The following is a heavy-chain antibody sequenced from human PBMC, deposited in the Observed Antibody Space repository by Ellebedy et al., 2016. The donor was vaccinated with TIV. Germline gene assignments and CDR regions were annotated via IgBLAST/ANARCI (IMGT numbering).Heavy chain of an antibody. CDR1: GYSISSGYY. CDR3: ARGANSSSWYRDY. J-gene: IGHJ4*02. D-gene: IGHD6-13*01. Sequence: SETLSLXXTVSGYSISSGYYWGWIRQPPGKGLEWIGSIYHSGSTYYNPSLKSRVTISVDTSKNQFSLKLSSVTAADTAVYYCARGANSSSWYRDYWGQGTLVTVSS. CDR2: IYHSGST. V-gene: IGHV4-38-2*02.